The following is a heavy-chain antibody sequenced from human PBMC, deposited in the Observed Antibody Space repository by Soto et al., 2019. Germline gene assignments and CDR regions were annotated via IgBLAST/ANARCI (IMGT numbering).Heavy chain of an antibody. Sequence: GGSLRLSCAASGFTAMSWVRQAPGKGLEWVSAISGSGGSTYYADSVKGRFTISRDNSKNTLYLQMNSLRSEDTAVYYCASVVQLTTVVTDYFDYWGQGTLVTVSS. J-gene: IGHJ4*02. V-gene: IGHV3-23*01. CDR1: GFTA. CDR2: ISGSGGST. D-gene: IGHD4-17*01. CDR3: ASVVQLTTVVTDYFDY.